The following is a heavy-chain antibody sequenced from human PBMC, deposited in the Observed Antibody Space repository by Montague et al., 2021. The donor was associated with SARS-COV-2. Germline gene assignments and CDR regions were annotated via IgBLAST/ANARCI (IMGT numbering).Heavy chain of an antibody. V-gene: IGHV4-39*07. CDR1: GGSISSSSYY. CDR2: IYYSGST. Sequence: SETLSLTYTVSGGSISSSSYYWGWIRQPPGKGLEWIGSIYYSGSTYYNPSLKSRITISVDTSKNQFSLKLSSVTAADTAVYYCAREGGRIQLWLRGDDAFNIWGQGTLVTVSS. J-gene: IGHJ3*02. CDR3: AREGGRIQLWLRGDDAFNI. D-gene: IGHD5-18*01.